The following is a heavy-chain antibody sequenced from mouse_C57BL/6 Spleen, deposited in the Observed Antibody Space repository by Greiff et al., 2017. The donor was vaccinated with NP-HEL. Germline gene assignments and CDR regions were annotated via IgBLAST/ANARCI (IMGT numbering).Heavy chain of an antibody. CDR2: ISSGGTYT. CDR1: GFTFSSYG. D-gene: IGHD2-4*01. V-gene: IGHV5-6*01. J-gene: IGHJ4*01. Sequence: EVKVVESGGDLVKPGGSLKVSCAASGFTFSSYGMSWVRQTPDKRLEWVATISSGGTYTYYPDSVKGRFTISRDNAKNTLYLQMSSLKSEDTAMYYCARQDYGNALDHWGQGTSVTVSS. CDR3: ARQDYGNALDH.